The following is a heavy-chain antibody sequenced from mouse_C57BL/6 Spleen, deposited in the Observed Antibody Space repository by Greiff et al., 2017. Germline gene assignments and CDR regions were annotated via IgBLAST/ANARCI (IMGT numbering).Heavy chain of an antibody. D-gene: IGHD2-4*01. J-gene: IGHJ4*01. CDR2: IWWADDK. V-gene: IGHV8-8*01. CDR1: GFSLSTFGMG. Sequence: QVTLKVSGPGILQPSQTLSLTCSFSGFSLSTFGMGVGWIRPPSGKGLEWLAHIWWADDKYYNPALKSRRTISKDTSKTPVFLKIANVDTADTATYYCARTDYDGYAMDYWGQGTSVTVSS. CDR3: ARTDYDGYAMDY.